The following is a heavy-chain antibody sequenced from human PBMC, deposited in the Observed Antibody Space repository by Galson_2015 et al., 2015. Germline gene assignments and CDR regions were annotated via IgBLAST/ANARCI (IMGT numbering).Heavy chain of an antibody. D-gene: IGHD5-12*01. CDR1: GFTFSNYW. J-gene: IGHJ4*02. V-gene: IGHV3-7*03. CDR2: IKQDGSDT. CDR3: ARDVPPRYSGYDWVN. Sequence: SLRLSCAASGFTFSNYWMLWVRQAPGKGPEWVATIKQDGSDTYYGDSVRGRFTVSRDNANNLLHLQMNSLRAEDTAVYYCARDVPPRYSGYDWVNWCQGTLVTVSS.